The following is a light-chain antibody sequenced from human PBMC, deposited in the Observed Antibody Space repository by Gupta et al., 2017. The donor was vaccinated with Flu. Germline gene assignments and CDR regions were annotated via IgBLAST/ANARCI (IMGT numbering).Light chain of an antibody. CDR3: QQYNNWPPVLT. J-gene: IGKJ4*01. CDR2: GAS. Sequence: IVLTQPPATLSVSPGERATLSCRASQSVSSNLAWYQQKPGQATRLLIYGASTRATGIPARFSGSGAGTEFTLTISSRQSEDFAVYYCQQYNNWPPVLTFGGGTKVEIK. V-gene: IGKV3-15*01. CDR1: QSVSSN.